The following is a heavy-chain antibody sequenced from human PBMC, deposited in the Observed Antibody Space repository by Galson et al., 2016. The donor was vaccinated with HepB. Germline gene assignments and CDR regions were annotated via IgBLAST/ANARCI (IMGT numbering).Heavy chain of an antibody. CDR2: ISISSSYT. J-gene: IGHJ6*02. D-gene: IGHD6-19*01. Sequence: SLRLSCAASGFSFSDYYMSWIRQAPGKGLEWVSYISISSSYTNDADSVKGRFTISRDDAKNSLYLQMNSLRAEDTAVYYCARNYFIGVAGTDYGMDVWGRRTTVTVSS. CDR3: ARNYFIGVAGTDYGMDV. CDR1: GFSFSDYY. V-gene: IGHV3-11*06.